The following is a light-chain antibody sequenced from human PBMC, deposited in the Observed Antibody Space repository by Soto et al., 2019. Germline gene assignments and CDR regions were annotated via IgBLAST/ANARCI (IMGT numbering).Light chain of an antibody. CDR2: GAS. CDR3: QQYDNWPPFT. CDR1: QSVGSH. J-gene: IGKJ3*01. V-gene: IGKV3-15*01. Sequence: EIVMTQSPATLSVSPGERATLSCRASQSVGSHLAWYQQRPGQAPRLLIYGASYRATGIPARFSGSGSGTDFTLTISSLQSEDLAVYYGQQYDNWPPFTFGPGTKVDIK.